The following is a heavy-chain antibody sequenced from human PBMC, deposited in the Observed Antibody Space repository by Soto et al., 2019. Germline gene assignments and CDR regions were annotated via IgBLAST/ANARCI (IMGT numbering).Heavy chain of an antibody. Sequence: SETLSLTCTVSGDSISGYYWTWIRQPPGKGLEWIGYIYSSGSTNFNPSLKSRVTISVDTSESHFSLKLSSVTAADTAIYYCARHAIAVAGTGYFDFWGQGALVTVSS. CDR2: IYSSGST. CDR1: GDSISGYY. V-gene: IGHV4-59*08. CDR3: ARHAIAVAGTGYFDF. J-gene: IGHJ4*02. D-gene: IGHD6-19*01.